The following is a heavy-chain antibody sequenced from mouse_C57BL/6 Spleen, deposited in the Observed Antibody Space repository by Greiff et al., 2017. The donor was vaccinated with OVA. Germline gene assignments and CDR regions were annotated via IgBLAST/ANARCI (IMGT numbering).Heavy chain of an antibody. Sequence: QVQLQQPGAELVKPGASVKLSCKASGYTFTSYCMHWVKQRPGRGLEWIGRIDPNSGGTKYNEKFQSKATLTVDKPSSTAYLQLSSLTSEDSAVYYCAAHPRHADWFAYWGQGTLVTVSA. D-gene: IGHD3-1*01. CDR1: GYTFTSYC. CDR3: AAHPRHADWFAY. J-gene: IGHJ3*01. V-gene: IGHV1-72*01. CDR2: IDPNSGGT.